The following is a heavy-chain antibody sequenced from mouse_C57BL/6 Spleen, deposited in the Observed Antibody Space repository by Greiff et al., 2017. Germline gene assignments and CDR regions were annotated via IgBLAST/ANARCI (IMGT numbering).Heavy chain of an antibody. Sequence: VQLQQPGAELVKPGASVKLSCKASGYTFTSYWMHWVKQRPGQGLEWIGMIHPNSGSTNYNEKFKSKATLTVDKSSSTAYMQLSSLTSEDSAVYYCARWGTGTVYFDYSGQGTTLTVSS. D-gene: IGHD4-1*01. CDR2: IHPNSGST. J-gene: IGHJ2*01. V-gene: IGHV1-64*01. CDR3: ARWGTGTVYFDY. CDR1: GYTFTSYW.